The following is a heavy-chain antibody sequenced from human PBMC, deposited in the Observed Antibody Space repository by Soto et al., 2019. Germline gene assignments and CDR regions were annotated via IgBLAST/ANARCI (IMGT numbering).Heavy chain of an antibody. D-gene: IGHD3-16*01. CDR2: INPNGGST. Sequence: QVQLVQSGAEVKKPGASVKISCEASGYSFTSQYVHWVRQAPGQGLEWMGIINPNGGSTTYAQKSQGGVPLHRDTPTGKVSGEQSSPTSEGKAVYYWARDRGGRPGGGGTEPLDIWGQGTMVTVAS. CDR1: GYSFTSQY. CDR3: ARDRGGRPGGGGTEPLDI. J-gene: IGHJ3*02. V-gene: IGHV1-46*03.